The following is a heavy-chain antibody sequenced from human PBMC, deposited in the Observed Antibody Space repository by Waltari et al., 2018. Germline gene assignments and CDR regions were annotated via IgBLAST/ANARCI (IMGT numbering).Heavy chain of an antibody. CDR3: ARHDRLDDYNMGIDT. CDR2: VYPGDSET. V-gene: IGHV5-51*01. CDR1: GYKFTSHW. D-gene: IGHD1-20*01. J-gene: IGHJ5*01. Sequence: EVQLGQSGAEVKEAGESLRISCEAGGYKFTSHWVAWVRQMPGKGLEGMGMVYPGDSETRYAPSFQGQVTISADKSITTAYLQWSSLQTSDTAVYYCARHDRLDDYNMGIDTWGPGTQVTVSA.